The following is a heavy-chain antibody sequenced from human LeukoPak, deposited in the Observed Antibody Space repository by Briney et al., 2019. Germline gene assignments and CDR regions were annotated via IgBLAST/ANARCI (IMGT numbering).Heavy chain of an antibody. J-gene: IGHJ4*02. CDR1: GFTFSSYW. V-gene: IGHV3-74*01. CDR3: ARDYGDYYFDY. Sequence: PGGPLRLSCAASGFTFSSYWMHWVRQAPGKGLVWVSRINSDGSSTSYADSVKGRFTISRDNAKNTLYLQMNSLRAEDTAVYYCARDYGDYYFDYWGQGTLVTVSS. CDR2: INSDGSST. D-gene: IGHD4-17*01.